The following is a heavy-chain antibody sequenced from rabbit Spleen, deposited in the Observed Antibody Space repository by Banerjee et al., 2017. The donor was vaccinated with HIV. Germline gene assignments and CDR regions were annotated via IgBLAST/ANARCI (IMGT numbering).Heavy chain of an antibody. CDR2: ISAGSSGST. Sequence: QSLGESGGGLVKPEGSLTLTCTASGFSFSGAYYMCWVRQAPGKGLEWIACISAGSSGSTFYANWAKGRFTISKTSSTTVTLQMTSLTAADTATYFCARETSSGWGVVSFYFNLWGQGTLVTVS. V-gene: IGHV1S40*01. D-gene: IGHD4-1*01. J-gene: IGHJ4*01. CDR1: GFSFSGAYY. CDR3: ARETSSGWGVVSFYFNL.